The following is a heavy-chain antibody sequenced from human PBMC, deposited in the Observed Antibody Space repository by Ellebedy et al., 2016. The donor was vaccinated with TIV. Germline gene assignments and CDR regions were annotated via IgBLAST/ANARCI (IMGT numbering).Heavy chain of an antibody. V-gene: IGHV3-30*02. Sequence: PGGSLRLSCEASGFIFSNYAPQWVRPAPGTGMEWMTFLSSDGNNVYYVDSVKDRFTISRDNSKNTLYLQMNSLRVEGTAVYYCAKSMVDYWGQGTLVTVSS. D-gene: IGHD5-24*01. CDR2: LSSDGNNV. CDR1: GFIFSNYA. J-gene: IGHJ4*02. CDR3: AKSMVDY.